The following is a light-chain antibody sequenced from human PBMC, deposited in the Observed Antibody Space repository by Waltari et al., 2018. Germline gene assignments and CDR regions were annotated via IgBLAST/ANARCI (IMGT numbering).Light chain of an antibody. CDR1: QSFGSSI. J-gene: IGKJ1*01. Sequence: SPGERVTLSCRASQSFGSSILAWYQQKPGQAPRLVIYRASRRATGIPDWFSGSGSGTDFSLTISRVEPEDFAVYYCQQHCTFPATFGQGTKVEIK. V-gene: IGKV3-20*01. CDR2: RAS. CDR3: QQHCTFPAT.